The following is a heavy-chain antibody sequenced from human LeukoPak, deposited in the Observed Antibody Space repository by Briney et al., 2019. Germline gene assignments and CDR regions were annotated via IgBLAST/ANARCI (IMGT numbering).Heavy chain of an antibody. V-gene: IGHV3-23*01. D-gene: IGHD6-13*01. CDR2: ISGSGVST. Sequence: GGSLRLSCAASGFTFSSYAMSWVRQAPEKGLEWVSTISGSGVSTFYADSVKGRFTISRDNSKNTLYLQVSSLRAEDTAVYYCAKRGAAAGPYYFDYWGQGTLVTVSS. J-gene: IGHJ4*02. CDR3: AKRGAAAGPYYFDY. CDR1: GFTFSSYA.